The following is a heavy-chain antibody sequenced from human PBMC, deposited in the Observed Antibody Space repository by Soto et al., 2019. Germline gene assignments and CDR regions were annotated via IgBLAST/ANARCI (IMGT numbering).Heavy chain of an antibody. CDR2: ISTYNGNT. J-gene: IGHJ4*02. CDR1: GYTFITYG. D-gene: IGHD3-22*01. V-gene: IGHV1-18*01. CDR3: ARGPTDYYDNSANYFLDY. Sequence: GASVKVSCKASGYTFITYGVSCVRQAPGQGLDWLGWISTYNGNTRYAERLQGRVTMTTDTTTNTAYMELRNLRSDDTAVYYCARGPTDYYDNSANYFLDYWGQGTLVTVSS.